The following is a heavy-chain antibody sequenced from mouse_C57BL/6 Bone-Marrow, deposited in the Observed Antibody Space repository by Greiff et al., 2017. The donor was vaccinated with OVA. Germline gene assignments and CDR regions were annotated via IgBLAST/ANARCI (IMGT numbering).Heavy chain of an antibody. V-gene: IGHV1-26*01. D-gene: IGHD1-1*01. CDR1: GYTFTDYY. Sequence: EVQLQQSGPELVKPGASVKISCKASGYTFTDYYMNWVKQSHGKSLEWIGDINPNNGGTSYNQKFKGKATLTVDKSSSTAYMELRSLTSEDSAVYYCARSDYYGNSSVDYWGQGTTLTVSS. CDR2: INPNNGGT. J-gene: IGHJ2*01. CDR3: ARSDYYGNSSVDY.